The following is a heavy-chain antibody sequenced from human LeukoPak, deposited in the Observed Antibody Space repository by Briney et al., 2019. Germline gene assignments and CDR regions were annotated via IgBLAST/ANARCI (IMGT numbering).Heavy chain of an antibody. D-gene: IGHD2-15*01. V-gene: IGHV3-23*01. J-gene: IGHJ4*02. Sequence: GGSLRLSCAASRFTFSSYAMSWVRQAPGKGLEWVSAISGSGGSTYYADSVKGRFTISRDNSKNTLYLQMNSLRAEDTAVYYCAKGGAPAKTPIGYWGQGTLVTVSS. CDR1: RFTFSSYA. CDR2: ISGSGGST. CDR3: AKGGAPAKTPIGY.